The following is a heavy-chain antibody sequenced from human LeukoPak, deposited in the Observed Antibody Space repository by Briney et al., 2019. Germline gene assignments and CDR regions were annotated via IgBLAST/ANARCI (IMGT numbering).Heavy chain of an antibody. J-gene: IGHJ4*02. D-gene: IGHD5-12*01. CDR3: AKDRVYSGYESYYFDY. CDR1: GVSISSSS. CDR2: ISYDGSNK. V-gene: IGHV3-30*18. Sequence: LSLTCAVSGVSISSSSYYWGWIRQAPGKGLEWVAVISYDGSNKYYADSVKGRFTISRDNSKNTLYLQMNSLRAEDTSVYYCAKDRVYSGYESYYFDYWGQGTLVTVSS.